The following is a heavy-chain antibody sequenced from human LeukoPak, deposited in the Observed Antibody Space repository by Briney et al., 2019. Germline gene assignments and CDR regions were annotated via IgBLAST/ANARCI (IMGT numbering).Heavy chain of an antibody. D-gene: IGHD2-2*01. J-gene: IGHJ3*02. CDR1: GYSISSGYY. CDR3: ARFSAMYAFDI. V-gene: IGHV4-38-2*01. CDR2: IYHSGST. Sequence: PSETLSLTCAVSGYSISSGYYWGWIRQPPGKGLEWIGSIYHSGSTYYNPSLKSRVTISVDTSKNQFSLKLSSVTAAATAVYYCARFSAMYAFDIWGQGTMVTVSS.